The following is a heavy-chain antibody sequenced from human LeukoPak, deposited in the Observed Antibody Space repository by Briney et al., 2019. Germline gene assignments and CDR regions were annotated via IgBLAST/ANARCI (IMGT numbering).Heavy chain of an antibody. CDR2: ISSGSTI. CDR1: GFTFSDYY. V-gene: IGHV3-11*01. Sequence: PGGSLRLSCAASGFTFSDYYMSWIRQAPGKGLEWVSYISSGSTIYYADSVKGRFTISRDNAKNSLYLQMNSLRAEDTAVYYCARGGYDSSGWPSQFDYWGQGTLVTVSS. D-gene: IGHD3-22*01. CDR3: ARGGYDSSGWPSQFDY. J-gene: IGHJ4*02.